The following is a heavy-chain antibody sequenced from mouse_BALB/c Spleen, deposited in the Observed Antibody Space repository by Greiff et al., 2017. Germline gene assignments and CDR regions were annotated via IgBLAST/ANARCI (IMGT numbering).Heavy chain of an antibody. J-gene: IGHJ3*01. CDR2: IDPENGNT. CDR3: ARWDYTWFAY. V-gene: IGHV14-1*02. Sequence: VHVKQSGAELVRPGALVKLSCKASGFNIKDYYMHWVKQRPEQGLEWIGWIDPENGNTIYDPKFQGKASITADTSSNTAYLQLSSLTSEDTAVYYCARWDYTWFAYWGQGTLVTVSA. D-gene: IGHD2-4*01. CDR1: GFNIKDYY.